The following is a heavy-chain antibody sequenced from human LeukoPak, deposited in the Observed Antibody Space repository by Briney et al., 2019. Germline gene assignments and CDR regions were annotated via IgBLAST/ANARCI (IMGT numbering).Heavy chain of an antibody. D-gene: IGHD3-10*01. CDR2: ISSIGSTI. CDR1: GFTFSSYE. CDR3: ARDLPRYYYGSGSE. V-gene: IGHV3-48*03. Sequence: GGSLRLSCAASGFTFSSYEMNWVRQAPGKGLEWVGYISSIGSTIYYADSVKGRFTTSRDNAQNSLYLQMNSLRAEDTAGYYCARDLPRYYYGSGSEWGQGTLVTVSS. J-gene: IGHJ4*02.